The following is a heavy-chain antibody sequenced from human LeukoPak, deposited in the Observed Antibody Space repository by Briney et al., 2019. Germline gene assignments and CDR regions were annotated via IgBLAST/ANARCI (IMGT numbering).Heavy chain of an antibody. D-gene: IGHD2/OR15-2a*01. J-gene: IGHJ3*02. CDR2: MRTKANNYAT. Sequence: GGSLKLSCAASGFTFSGSAVHWVRQASGKGLEWVGRMRTKANNYATAHAASVKGRFTISRDDSKNTAYLQMNSLKTEDTAVYYCTTDFNIFRDAFDIWGQGTMVTVSS. V-gene: IGHV3-73*01. CDR3: TTDFNIFRDAFDI. CDR1: GFTFSGSA.